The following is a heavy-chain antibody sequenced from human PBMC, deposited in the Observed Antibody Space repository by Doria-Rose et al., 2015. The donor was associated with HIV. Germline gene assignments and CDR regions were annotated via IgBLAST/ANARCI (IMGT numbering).Heavy chain of an antibody. D-gene: IGHD6-13*01. V-gene: IGHV2-26*01. CDR3: ARIKSSRWYHKYYFDF. J-gene: IGHJ4*02. Sequence: ETGPVLVKPTETLTLTCTVSGVSLSSPGMGVSWIRQPPGKALEWLANIFSDDERSYKTSLKSRLTISSGTSTSQVVLTMTDMDPVDTATYYCARIKSSRWYHKYYFDFWGQGTLVIVS. CDR2: IFSDDER. CDR1: GVSLSSPGMG.